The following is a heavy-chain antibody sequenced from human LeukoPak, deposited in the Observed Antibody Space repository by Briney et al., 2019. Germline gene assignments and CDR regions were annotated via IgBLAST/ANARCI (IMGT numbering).Heavy chain of an antibody. V-gene: IGHV5-51*01. J-gene: IGHJ4*02. D-gene: IGHD2-2*03. CDR3: ARPPSRGYSSSFEY. Sequence: GESLKISCKGSGYSFPTYWIAWVRQMPGKGLEWMGIIYPDESNIRYSPSFQRQVTISADNSISTAYLQWSSLKASDTAMYYCARPPSRGYSSSFEYWGQGTLVTVSS. CDR1: GYSFPTYW. CDR2: IYPDESNI.